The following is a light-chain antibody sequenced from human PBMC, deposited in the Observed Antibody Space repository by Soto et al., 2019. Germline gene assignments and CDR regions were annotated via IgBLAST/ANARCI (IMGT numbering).Light chain of an antibody. V-gene: IGKV3-11*01. CDR3: QQYGRLPWT. CDR1: QSVSSY. Sequence: EIVLTQSPATLSLSPGERATLSCRASQSVSSYLAWYQQKPGQAPRLLIYDASNRATGIPARFSGSGSGTDFTLTISSLEPEDFAVYYCQQYGRLPWTFGQGTKVEV. CDR2: DAS. J-gene: IGKJ1*01.